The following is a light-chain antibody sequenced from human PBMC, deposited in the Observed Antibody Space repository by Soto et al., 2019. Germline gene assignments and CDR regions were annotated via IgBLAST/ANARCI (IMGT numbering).Light chain of an antibody. V-gene: IGKV3-20*01. CDR3: HQYDSWT. Sequence: EIVVTQSPCTLSLYPGERATLSCRASQSFNSYYFAWYQQKPGQAPRLLIYGASSRATGIPDRFSGRGSGTDFTLTISRLEPEDFAVYYCHQYDSWTFGQGTKVVIK. CDR1: QSFNSYY. CDR2: GAS. J-gene: IGKJ1*01.